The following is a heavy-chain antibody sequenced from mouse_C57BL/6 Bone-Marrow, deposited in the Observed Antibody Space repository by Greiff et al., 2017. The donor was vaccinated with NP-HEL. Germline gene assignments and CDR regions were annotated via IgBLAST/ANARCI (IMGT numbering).Heavy chain of an antibody. Sequence: QVQLQQSGADLVKPGASVKLSCKASGYTFTSYWMHWVKQRPGRGLEWIGRIDPNSGGTKFIEKFKTKATLTVDKPSSTAYMQLSSLTSEDSAVYYCARDYYGSRGWYVDVWGTGTTVTVSS. CDR1: GYTFTSYW. V-gene: IGHV1-72*01. CDR2: IDPNSGGT. CDR3: ARDYYGSRGWYVDV. J-gene: IGHJ1*03. D-gene: IGHD1-1*01.